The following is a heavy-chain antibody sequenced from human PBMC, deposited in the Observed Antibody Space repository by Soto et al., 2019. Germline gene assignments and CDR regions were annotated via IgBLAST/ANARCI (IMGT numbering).Heavy chain of an antibody. CDR2: YFTGGTI. Sequence: DVQLVESGGGVVQPGGYLRLSCAASGFNVSAYYMSWVRQAPGKGLEWVSVYFTGGTIAYADSVKGRFTISRDDSKNTVYLQMNGLRVEDAGLYYCVRWGNFWGGNFDYWGQGTAVTVSS. V-gene: IGHV3-66*01. J-gene: IGHJ4*02. CDR1: GFNVSAYY. CDR3: VRWGNFWGGNFDY. D-gene: IGHD3-3*01.